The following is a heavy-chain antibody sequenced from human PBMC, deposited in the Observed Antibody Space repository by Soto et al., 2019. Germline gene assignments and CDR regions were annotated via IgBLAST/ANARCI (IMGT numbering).Heavy chain of an antibody. CDR2: ISAAKGDT. CDR1: GYTFTSYA. D-gene: IGHD3-10*01. CDR3: ARDLGTMVRGIVVYYYGLDL. Sequence: QLHLVQSGAEVKQPGASVKVSCKASGYTFTSYALHWLRQAPGQRPEWMGWISAAKGDTKYAQKFQGRVNFTRDASASTVYMELSSLRSEDTAVYYCARDLGTMVRGIVVYYYGLDLWGQGTTVIVSS. V-gene: IGHV1-3*01. J-gene: IGHJ6*02.